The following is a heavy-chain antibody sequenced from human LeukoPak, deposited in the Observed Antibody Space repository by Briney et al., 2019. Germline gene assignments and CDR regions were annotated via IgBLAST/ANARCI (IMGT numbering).Heavy chain of an antibody. CDR3: ARDTNDAFDI. CDR2: IYYSGGT. V-gene: IGHV4-59*01. CDR1: GGSISSYY. D-gene: IGHD1-1*01. J-gene: IGHJ3*02. Sequence: SETLSLTCTVSGGSISSYYWSWIRQPPGKGLEWIGYIYYSGGTNYNPSLKSRVTISVDTSKNQFSLKLSSVTAADTAVYYCARDTNDAFDIWGQGTMVTVSS.